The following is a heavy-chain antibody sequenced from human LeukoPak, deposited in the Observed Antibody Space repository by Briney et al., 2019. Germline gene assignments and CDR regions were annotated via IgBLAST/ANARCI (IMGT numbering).Heavy chain of an antibody. CDR2: IKEDGSEK. CDR1: GFIFSSYW. V-gene: IGHV3-7*03. D-gene: IGHD2-2*01. CDR3: ARRALRYCSSTSCPAQYYGVDV. J-gene: IGHJ6*04. Sequence: PGGSLRLSCAASGFIFSSYWMSCVRQAPGKGLEWVANIKEDGSEKYYVDSVKGRFTISRDNAKNSLYLQTNSLRAEDTAVYYCARRALRYCSSTSCPAQYYGVDVWGKGTTVTVSS.